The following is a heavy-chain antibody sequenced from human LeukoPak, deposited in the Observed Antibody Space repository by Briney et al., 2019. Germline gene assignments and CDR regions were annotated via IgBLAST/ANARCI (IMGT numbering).Heavy chain of an antibody. CDR2: IYSGGST. J-gene: IGHJ4*02. D-gene: IGHD5-18*01. V-gene: IGHV3-66*01. Sequence: QAPGKGLEWVSVIYSGGSTYYADSVKGRFTISRDNSKNTLYLQMNSLRAEDTAVYYCASGYFDWGQGTLVTVSS. CDR3: ASGYFD.